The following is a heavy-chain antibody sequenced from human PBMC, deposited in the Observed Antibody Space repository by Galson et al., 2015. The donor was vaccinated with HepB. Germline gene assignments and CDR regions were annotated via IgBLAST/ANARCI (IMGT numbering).Heavy chain of an antibody. Sequence: SLRLSCAASGFTFSSYWMSWVRQAPGKGLEWVANIKQDGSGKYYVDSVKGRFTISRDNAKNSLYLQMNSLRAEDTAVYYCARQDRYSGSYYSPEYFQHWGQGTLVTVSS. J-gene: IGHJ1*01. CDR3: ARQDRYSGSYYSPEYFQH. CDR1: GFTFSSYW. CDR2: IKQDGSGK. V-gene: IGHV3-7*03. D-gene: IGHD1-26*01.